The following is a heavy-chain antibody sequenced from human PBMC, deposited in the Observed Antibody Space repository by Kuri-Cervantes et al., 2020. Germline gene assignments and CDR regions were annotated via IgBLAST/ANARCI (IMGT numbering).Heavy chain of an antibody. D-gene: IGHD2-15*01. CDR2: ISNDGGNK. V-gene: IGHV3-30*03. Sequence: GESLKISCAASGFTFSSYGMHWVRQAPGKGLEWVAVISNDGGNKYYADSVKGRFTISRDNSKNTLYLQMNSLRAEDTAVYYCARGVVVAATLGWFDPWGQGTLVTVSS. J-gene: IGHJ5*02. CDR1: GFTFSSYG. CDR3: ARGVVVAATLGWFDP.